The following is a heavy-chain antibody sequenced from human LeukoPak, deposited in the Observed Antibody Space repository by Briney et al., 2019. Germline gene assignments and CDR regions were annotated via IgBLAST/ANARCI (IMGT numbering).Heavy chain of an antibody. CDR2: INWNSGSI. Sequence: GRSLRLSCAASGFTFDDYAMHWVRQAPGKGLEWVSGINWNSGSIGYADSVKGRFTISRDNAKNSLYLQMNSLRAEDTALYYCASSPGYYDSSGDYSGDLAFDIWGQGTMVTVSS. V-gene: IGHV3-9*01. CDR3: ASSPGYYDSSGDYSGDLAFDI. CDR1: GFTFDDYA. J-gene: IGHJ3*02. D-gene: IGHD3-22*01.